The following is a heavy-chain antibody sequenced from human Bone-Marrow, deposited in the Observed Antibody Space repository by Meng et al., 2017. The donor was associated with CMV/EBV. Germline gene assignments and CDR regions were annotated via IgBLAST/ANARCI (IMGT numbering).Heavy chain of an antibody. CDR1: GFTFSNYA. J-gene: IGHJ3*02. D-gene: IGHD6-13*01. Sequence: GESLKISCAASGFTFSNYAMSWVRQAPGKGLEWVSVIYSGGYSTYYADSVKGLFTISRDNSKNTLYLQMNSLRAEDTAVYYCAKDSSSRSAFDIWGQGTLVTVSS. CDR2: IYSGGYST. CDR3: AKDSSSRSAFDI. V-gene: IGHV3-23*03.